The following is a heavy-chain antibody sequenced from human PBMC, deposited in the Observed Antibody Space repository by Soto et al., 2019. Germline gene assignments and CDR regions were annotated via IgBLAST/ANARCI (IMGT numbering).Heavy chain of an antibody. J-gene: IGHJ4*02. CDR2: ITGDSRYI. Sequence: WGSLRLSCVASGFTFIAYTISCFRHSPLKGLEWVSSITGDSRYIYYGDSVNGRFTTSRDNTQKSLYLQLNSLRVEDTALYYCARDEGHCSSTSCAYDWWGQGTQVTVSS. V-gene: IGHV3-21*01. CDR3: ARDEGHCSSTSCAYDW. D-gene: IGHD2-2*01. CDR1: GFTFIAYT.